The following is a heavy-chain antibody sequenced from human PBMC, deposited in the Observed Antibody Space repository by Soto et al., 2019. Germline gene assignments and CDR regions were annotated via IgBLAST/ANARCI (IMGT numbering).Heavy chain of an antibody. D-gene: IGHD3-16*02. CDR2: INHSGST. Sequence: SETLSLTCAVYGGSFSGYYWSWIRQPPGKGLEWIGEINHSGSTNYNPSLKSRVTISVDTSKNQFSLKLSSVTAADTAVYYCAGPYDYVWGSYRENRDYWGQGTLVTVSS. J-gene: IGHJ4*02. CDR1: GGSFSGYY. CDR3: AGPYDYVWGSYRENRDY. V-gene: IGHV4-34*01.